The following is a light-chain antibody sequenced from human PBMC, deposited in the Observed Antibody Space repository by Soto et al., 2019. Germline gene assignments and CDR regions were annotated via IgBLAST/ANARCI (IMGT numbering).Light chain of an antibody. CDR3: QQYNVWPLN. J-gene: IGKJ4*01. CDR1: QSVSSN. CDR2: VAS. V-gene: IGKV3-15*01. Sequence: EIVMTQSPATLSVSPGERATLSCRASQSVSSNLAWYQQTPGQTPKLLIYVASTRATGIPARFSGSGSVTVFTLTISSLQTEDFAVYYCQQYNVWPLNFGGGTKVEF.